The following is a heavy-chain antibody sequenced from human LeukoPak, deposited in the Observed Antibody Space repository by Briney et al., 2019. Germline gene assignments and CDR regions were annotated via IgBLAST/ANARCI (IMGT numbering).Heavy chain of an antibody. CDR3: ARERAGSFDY. CDR1: GFTLSRYG. V-gene: IGHV3-74*01. J-gene: IGHJ4*02. CDR2: INSEGSST. Sequence: GGSLRLSCAAAGFTLSRYGMNWVRQAPGKGLVWVSRINSEGSSTTYADSVKGRLTISRDNAKNTLILQMNSLRAEDTAVYYCARERAGSFDYWGQGTLVTVSS. D-gene: IGHD6-19*01.